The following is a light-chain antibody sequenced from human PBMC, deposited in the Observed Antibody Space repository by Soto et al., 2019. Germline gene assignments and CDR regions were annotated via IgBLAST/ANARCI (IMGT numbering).Light chain of an antibody. CDR2: DVR. Sequence: QSALTQPASVSGSPGQSITISCTGTSSDVGGYNYVSWYQQHPGKAPKLMIYDVRNRPSGVSNRFSGSKSGNTASLTISGLHDDEEDDYYCSSYTSSSTLEGVFGTGTKLTVL. V-gene: IGLV2-14*01. CDR1: SSDVGGYNY. J-gene: IGLJ1*01. CDR3: SSYTSSSTLEGV.